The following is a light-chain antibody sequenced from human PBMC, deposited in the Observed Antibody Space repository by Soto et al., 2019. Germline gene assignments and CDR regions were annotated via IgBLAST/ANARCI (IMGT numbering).Light chain of an antibody. CDR2: QVS. Sequence: VLTQSPLSLSVTLGQPASISCRSSQSLIYSNGKTYLNWYQQRPGQSPRRLIYQVSIRDSGVPDRFSGSGSGSGTDFTLKISKVEAEDVVVDYCMEGTPSFGQGTKVEIK. CDR1: QSLIYSNGKTY. CDR3: MEGTPS. J-gene: IGKJ1*01. V-gene: IGKV2-30*01.